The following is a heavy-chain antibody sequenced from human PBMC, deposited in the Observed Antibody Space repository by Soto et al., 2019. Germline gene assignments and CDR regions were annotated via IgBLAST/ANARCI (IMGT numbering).Heavy chain of an antibody. CDR3: AHPRGYGVFDAVDI. Sequence: PGGSLRLSCAASGLIFSTYAMNWVRQAPGKGLEWVSAISNSGGSTFYAESVRGRFTISRDNSINTLYLQMSSLRTEDTAVYYCAHPRGYGVFDAVDIWGQGTLVTVSS. D-gene: IGHD4-17*01. V-gene: IGHV3-23*01. CDR2: ISNSGGST. CDR1: GLIFSTYA. J-gene: IGHJ3*02.